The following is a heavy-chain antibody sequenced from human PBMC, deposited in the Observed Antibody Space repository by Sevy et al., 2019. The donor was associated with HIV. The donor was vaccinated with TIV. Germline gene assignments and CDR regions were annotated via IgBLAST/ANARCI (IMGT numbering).Heavy chain of an antibody. D-gene: IGHD2-2*01. CDR1: GYTFTSYA. J-gene: IGHJ4*02. CDR2: ISTFNVNT. Sequence: ASVKVSCKASGYTFTSYAISWVRQAPGHGLEWMGWISTFNVNTNNAQKFQGRVTMTTDTSTSTVYMELRSLRSDDTAVYYCARDDCSNLSCHGSLLYWGQGTLVTVSS. V-gene: IGHV1-18*01. CDR3: ARDDCSNLSCHGSLLY.